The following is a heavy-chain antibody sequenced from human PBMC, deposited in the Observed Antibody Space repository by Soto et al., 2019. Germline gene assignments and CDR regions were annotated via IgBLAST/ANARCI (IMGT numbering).Heavy chain of an antibody. J-gene: IGHJ5*02. D-gene: IGHD6-13*01. CDR2: IYSGGST. CDR3: ATEGRGSSWYVNWFDP. CDR1: RLNVSSNY. Sequence: GSRSVSCATSRLNVSSNYINLVRQVPGKGLEWVSVIYSGGSTYYADSVKGRFTISRDNSKNTLYLQMNSMRAEDTAVYYCATEGRGSSWYVNWFDPWSQCTLVTGSS. V-gene: IGHV3-53*01.